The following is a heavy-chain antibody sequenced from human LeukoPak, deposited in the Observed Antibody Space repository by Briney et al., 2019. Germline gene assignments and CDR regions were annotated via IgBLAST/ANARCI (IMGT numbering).Heavy chain of an antibody. CDR2: ISGGDGST. D-gene: IGHD1-26*01. V-gene: IGHV3-23*01. J-gene: IGHJ4*02. CDR1: GFTFSNYA. Sequence: GGSLRLSCAASGFTFSNYAMSWVRQAPGKGLEWVSAISGGDGSTYSADSLKGRFTISRDNSKNTLYLQMNSLRAEDTAVYYCASLVVGAPDHFDYWGQGTLVTVSS. CDR3: ASLVVGAPDHFDY.